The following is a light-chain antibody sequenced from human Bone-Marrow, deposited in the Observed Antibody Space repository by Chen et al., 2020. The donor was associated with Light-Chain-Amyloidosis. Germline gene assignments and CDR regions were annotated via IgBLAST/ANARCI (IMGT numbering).Light chain of an antibody. CDR2: AAS. J-gene: IGKJ1*01. CDR1: QSISGS. CDR3: QQYNNWPRT. V-gene: IGKV3-15*01. Sequence: MMMTQSPVTLPVSPGDRATLSCRASQSISGSLAWYQQKPGQAPRLLIYAASTRATGVPARFSGSGSGTEFTLTISSLQSEDFAVYYCQQYNNWPRTFGQGTKVEIK.